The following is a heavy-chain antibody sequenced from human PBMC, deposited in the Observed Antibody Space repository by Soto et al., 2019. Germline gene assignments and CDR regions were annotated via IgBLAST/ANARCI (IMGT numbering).Heavy chain of an antibody. D-gene: IGHD4-4*01. Sequence: SETLSLTCAVYGGSFSGYYWSWIRQPPGKGLEWIGEINHSGSTNYNPSLKSRVTISVDTSKNQFSLKLSSVTAADTAVYYCARGLPTTPYYYYYGMDVWGQGTTVTVSS. V-gene: IGHV4-34*01. CDR2: INHSGST. CDR1: GGSFSGYY. CDR3: ARGLPTTPYYYYYGMDV. J-gene: IGHJ6*02.